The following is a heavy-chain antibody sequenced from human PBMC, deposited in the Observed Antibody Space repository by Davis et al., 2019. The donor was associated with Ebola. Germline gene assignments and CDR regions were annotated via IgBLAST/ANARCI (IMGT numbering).Heavy chain of an antibody. CDR1: GFTFSSYT. J-gene: IGHJ6*02. CDR3: ARGGLRFLEWLFADLYGMDV. Sequence: GESLKISCAASGFTFSSYTMHWVRQAPGKGLEWVAVISYDGSNKYYADSVKGRFTISRDNSKNTLYLQMNSLRAEDTAVYYCARGGLRFLEWLFADLYGMDVWGQGTTVTVSS. D-gene: IGHD3-3*01. CDR2: ISYDGSNK. V-gene: IGHV3-30-3*01.